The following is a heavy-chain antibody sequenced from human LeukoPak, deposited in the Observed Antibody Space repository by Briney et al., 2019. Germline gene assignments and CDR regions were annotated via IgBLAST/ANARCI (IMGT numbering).Heavy chain of an antibody. J-gene: IGHJ4*02. D-gene: IGHD3-22*01. CDR3: ARFGDYYDSSGYDY. V-gene: IGHV1-2*02. Sequence: ASVKVSCKASGDTFTGYYMQWVRQAPGQGLEWMGWINPNSGGTNSAQKFQGRVTMTRDTSISTAYMELSRLRSDDTAVYYCARFGDYYDSSGYDYWGQGTLVTVSS. CDR1: GDTFTGYY. CDR2: INPNSGGT.